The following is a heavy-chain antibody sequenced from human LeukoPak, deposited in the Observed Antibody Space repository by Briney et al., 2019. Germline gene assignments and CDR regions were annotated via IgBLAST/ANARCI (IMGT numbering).Heavy chain of an antibody. Sequence: PSQTLSLTCAVSGGSISSGGYSWSWIRQPPGKGLEWIGYIYYSGSTYYNPSLKSRVTISVDTSKNQFSLKLSSVTAADTAVYYCARETTYYYDSSGYFYSWGQGTLVTVSS. J-gene: IGHJ5*01. V-gene: IGHV4-30-4*07. D-gene: IGHD3-22*01. CDR3: ARETTYYYDSSGYFYS. CDR1: GGSISSGGYS. CDR2: IYYSGST.